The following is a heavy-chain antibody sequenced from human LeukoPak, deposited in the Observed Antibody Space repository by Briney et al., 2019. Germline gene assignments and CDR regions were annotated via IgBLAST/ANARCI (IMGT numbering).Heavy chain of an antibody. CDR1: GFTFCNYW. Sequence: GGSLRLSCAASGFTFCNYWMGWVRQAPGKGLEWGANIKEDGSEQHSVDSVKGRFTISRDNARNSLYLQMNRLRVEDTAVYYCARGIVPNSPRYFDSWGQGTLVTVSS. CDR3: ARGIVPNSPRYFDS. J-gene: IGHJ4*02. V-gene: IGHV3-7*01. CDR2: IKEDGSEQ. D-gene: IGHD4-23*01.